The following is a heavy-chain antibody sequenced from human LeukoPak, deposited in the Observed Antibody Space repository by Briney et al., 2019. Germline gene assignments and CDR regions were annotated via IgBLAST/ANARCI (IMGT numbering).Heavy chain of an antibody. CDR3: AKTPLELGYCSSTSCLYFDY. J-gene: IGHJ4*02. CDR2: MSGSGGNT. V-gene: IGHV3-23*01. D-gene: IGHD2-2*01. Sequence: GGSLTLSCAASGFTFSKDSMNWVRQAPGKGLEWVSAMSGSGGNTYYADSVKGRFTISRDNSKNTLYLQMNSLRAEDTAVYYCAKTPLELGYCSSTSCLYFDYWGQGTLVTVSS. CDR1: GFTFSKDS.